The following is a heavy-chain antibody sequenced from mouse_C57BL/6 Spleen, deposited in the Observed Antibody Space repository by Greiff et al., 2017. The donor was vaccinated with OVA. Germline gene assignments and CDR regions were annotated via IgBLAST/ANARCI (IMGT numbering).Heavy chain of an antibody. CDR2: ISSGGDYI. Sequence: DVMLVESGEGLVKPGGSLKLSCAASGFTFSSYAMSWVRQTPEKRLEWVAYISSGGDYIYYADTVKGRFTISRDNARNTLYLQMSSLKSEDTAMYYCTRDITTVVARAMDYWGQGTSVTVSS. CDR3: TRDITTVVARAMDY. CDR1: GFTFSSYA. J-gene: IGHJ4*01. D-gene: IGHD1-1*01. V-gene: IGHV5-9-1*02.